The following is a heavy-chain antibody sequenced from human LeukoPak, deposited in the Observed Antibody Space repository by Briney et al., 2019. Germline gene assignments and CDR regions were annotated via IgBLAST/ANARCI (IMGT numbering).Heavy chain of an antibody. D-gene: IGHD3-22*01. J-gene: IGHJ4*02. Sequence: SETLSLTCAVYGGSFSGYYWSWIRQPPGKGLEWIGEINRSGSTNYNPSLKSRVTISVDTSKNQFSLKLSSVTAADTAVYYCARSHNYYDSSGYYRYWGQGTLVTVSS. CDR1: GGSFSGYY. CDR2: INRSGST. V-gene: IGHV4-34*01. CDR3: ARSHNYYDSSGYYRY.